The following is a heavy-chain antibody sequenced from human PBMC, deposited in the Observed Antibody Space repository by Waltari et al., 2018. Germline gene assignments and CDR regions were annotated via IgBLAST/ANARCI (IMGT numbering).Heavy chain of an antibody. CDR2: INHSGST. CDR3: ARRPDTGFRKRGAFDI. Sequence: QVQLQQWGAGLLKPSETLSLTCAVYGGSFSGYYWSWIRQPPGKGLEWIGEINHSGSTNYTPSLKSRVTISVDTSKNQFSLKLSSVTAADTAVYYCARRPDTGFRKRGAFDIWGQGTMVTVSS. V-gene: IGHV4-34*01. CDR1: GGSFSGYY. J-gene: IGHJ3*02. D-gene: IGHD3-10*01.